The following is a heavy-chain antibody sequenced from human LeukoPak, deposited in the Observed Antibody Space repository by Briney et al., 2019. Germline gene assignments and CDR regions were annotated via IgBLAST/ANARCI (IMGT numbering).Heavy chain of an antibody. D-gene: IGHD3-10*01. CDR2: ISGSGGIT. J-gene: IGHJ4*02. V-gene: IGHV3-23*01. CDR1: GFTFSSYT. CDR3: AKDPYGSGTY. Sequence: GGSLRLSCAASGFTFSSYTMSWVRQAPGKGKEWFSLISGSGGITYYADSVKGRFTISRDNSKNTLYLQMNSLRAEDTAVYYCAKDPYGSGTYWGQGTLVTVSS.